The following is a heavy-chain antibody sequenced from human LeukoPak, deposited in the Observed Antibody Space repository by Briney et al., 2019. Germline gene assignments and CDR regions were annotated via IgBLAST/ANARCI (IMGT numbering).Heavy chain of an antibody. J-gene: IGHJ4*02. Sequence: GGSLRLSRAASGFTFSSYAMSWVRQAPGKGLEWVSAISGSGGSTYYADSVKGRFTISRDNSRNTLYLQMNSLRAEDTAVYYCAKGRQWLDFFDYWGQGTLVTVSS. V-gene: IGHV3-23*01. D-gene: IGHD6-19*01. CDR3: AKGRQWLDFFDY. CDR1: GFTFSSYA. CDR2: ISGSGGST.